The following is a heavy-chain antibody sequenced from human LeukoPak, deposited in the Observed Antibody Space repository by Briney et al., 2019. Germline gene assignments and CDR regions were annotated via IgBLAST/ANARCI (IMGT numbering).Heavy chain of an antibody. CDR3: ARVRVVVAATLGGSDAFDI. CDR2: INHSGST. CDR1: GGSFGGYY. V-gene: IGHV4-34*01. J-gene: IGHJ3*02. Sequence: PSETLSLTCAVYGGSFGGYYWSWIRQPPGKGLEWIGEINHSGSTNYNPSLKSRVTISVDTSKNQFSLKLSSVTAADTAVYYCARVRVVVAATLGGSDAFDIWGQGTMVTVSS. D-gene: IGHD2-15*01.